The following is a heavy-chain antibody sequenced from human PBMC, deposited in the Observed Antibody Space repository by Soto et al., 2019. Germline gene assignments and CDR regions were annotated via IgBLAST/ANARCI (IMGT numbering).Heavy chain of an antibody. CDR2: INPSGGST. D-gene: IGHD6-6*01. CDR3: ARSRAGGIAARLGYYFDY. J-gene: IGHJ4*02. V-gene: IGHV1-46*01. CDR1: GYTFTSYY. Sequence: ASVKVSCKASGYTFTSYYMHWVRQAPGQGLEWMGIINPSGGSTSYAQKFQGRVTMTRDTSTSTVYMELSSLRSEDTAVYYCARSRAGGIAARLGYYFDYWGQGTLVTVSS.